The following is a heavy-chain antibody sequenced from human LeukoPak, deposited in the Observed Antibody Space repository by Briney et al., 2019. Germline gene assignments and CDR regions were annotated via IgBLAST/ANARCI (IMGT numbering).Heavy chain of an antibody. J-gene: IGHJ4*02. CDR3: AREAHITMVRGVTDY. V-gene: IGHV1-18*01. CDR1: GYTFTSYG. Sequence: ASVKVSCKASGYTFTSYGISWVRQAPGQGLEWMGWISAYNGNTNYAQKPQGRVTMTTDTSTSTAYMELRSLRSDDTAVYYCAREAHITMVRGVTDYWGQGTLVTVSS. D-gene: IGHD3-10*01. CDR2: ISAYNGNT.